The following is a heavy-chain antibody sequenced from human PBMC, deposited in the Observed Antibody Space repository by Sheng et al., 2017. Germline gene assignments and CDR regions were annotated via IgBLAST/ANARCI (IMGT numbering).Heavy chain of an antibody. CDR2: IIPILGIA. V-gene: IGHV1-69*08. D-gene: IGHD6-6*01. Sequence: QVQLVQSGAEVKKPGSSVKVSCKASGGTFSSYTISWVRQAPGQGLEWMGRIIPILGIANYAQKFQGRVTITADKSTSTAYMELSSLRSEDTAVYYCARDHPEEYSSSPYNWFDPSGPREPVVTVSS. CDR1: GGTFSSYT. CDR3: ARDHPEEYSSSPYNWFDP. J-gene: IGHJ5*02.